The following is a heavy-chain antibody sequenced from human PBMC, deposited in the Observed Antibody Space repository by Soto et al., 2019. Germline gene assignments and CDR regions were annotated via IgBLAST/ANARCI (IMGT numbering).Heavy chain of an antibody. CDR1: GFTFSSYG. CDR2: MWYDGSNK. D-gene: IGHD4-17*01. J-gene: IGHJ4*02. CDR3: AREGMTTVTSFDY. Sequence: QVQLVESGGGVVQPGRSLRLSCAASGFTFSSYGMHWVRQAPGKGLEWVAVMWYDGSNKYYADSVKGRFTISRDNSKNTLYLQMNSLRAEDTAVYYCAREGMTTVTSFDYWGQGTLVTVSS. V-gene: IGHV3-33*01.